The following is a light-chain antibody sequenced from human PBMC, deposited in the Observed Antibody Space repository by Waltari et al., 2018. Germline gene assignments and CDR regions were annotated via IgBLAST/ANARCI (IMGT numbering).Light chain of an antibody. CDR1: HTISSG. CDR3: QVFET. V-gene: IGKV1-5*03. J-gene: IGKJ2*01. CDR2: KAS. Sequence: DIQVTQSPSTLSASVEDRVTITCRASHTISSGLAWYQQKPGKAPKLRIYKASFLESGVPSRFSGSGSGTEFTLTISSLQPDDFATYYCQVFETFGQGTKLEIK.